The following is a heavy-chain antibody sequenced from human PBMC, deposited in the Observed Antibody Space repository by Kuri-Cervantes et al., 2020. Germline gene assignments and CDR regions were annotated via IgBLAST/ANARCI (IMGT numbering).Heavy chain of an antibody. CDR3: ARVTPSTIVTLWSYYYYGMDV. Sequence: ESLKISCTVSGGSISSYYWNWIRQPPGKGLEWIGYIYYSGGTNYNPSLKSRVTISVDTSKNQFSLKMNSVTAADTAVYYCARVTPSTIVTLWSYYYYGMDVWGQGTTVTVSS. V-gene: IGHV4-59*13. CDR1: GGSISSYY. D-gene: IGHD4-23*01. J-gene: IGHJ6*02. CDR2: IYYSGGT.